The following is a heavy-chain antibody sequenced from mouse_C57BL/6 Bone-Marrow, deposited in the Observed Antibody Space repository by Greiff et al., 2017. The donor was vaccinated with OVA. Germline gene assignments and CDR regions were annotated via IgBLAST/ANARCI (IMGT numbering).Heavy chain of an antibody. V-gene: IGHV5-15*01. CDR3: ARQLDYGRSRNGAMDY. D-gene: IGHD1-1*01. CDR1: GFTFSDYG. Sequence: EVKVVESGGGLVQPGGSLKLSCAASGFTFSDYGMAWVRQAPREGPEWVAFISYLAYSIYYADTVTGRFTISRENAKNTLYLEMSSLRSEDTAMYYCARQLDYGRSRNGAMDYWGQGTSVTVSS. J-gene: IGHJ4*01. CDR2: ISYLAYSI.